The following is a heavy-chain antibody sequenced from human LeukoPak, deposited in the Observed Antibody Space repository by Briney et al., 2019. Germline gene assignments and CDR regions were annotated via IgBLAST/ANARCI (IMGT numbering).Heavy chain of an antibody. CDR3: ARDLGYLGGYYYYDYMDV. CDR2: IHWNGGRT. V-gene: IGHV3-20*04. J-gene: IGHJ6*03. CDR1: GFTFDNYG. Sequence: PGGSLRLSCAASGFTFDNYGINWVGQAPGKGLEWVSRIHWNGGRTGYADSVKGRFTISRDNAKNSLYLQMNSLRVEDTAVYYCARDLGYLGGYYYYDYMDVWGRGTTVTISS. D-gene: IGHD3-16*01.